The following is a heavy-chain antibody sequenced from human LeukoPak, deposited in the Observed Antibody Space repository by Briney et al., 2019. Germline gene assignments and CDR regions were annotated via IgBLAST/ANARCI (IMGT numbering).Heavy chain of an antibody. J-gene: IGHJ5*02. V-gene: IGHV1-2*02. D-gene: IGHD3-3*01. CDR3: ARGAVFGGNWFDP. Sequence: ASVKVSCKASGYTFTGYYIHWVRQAPGQGLEWMGWINPNSGDTNYAQKFQGRVTMTRDTSISTVYMELSRLGFGDTAVYYCARGAVFGGNWFDPWGQGTLVTVSS. CDR1: GYTFTGYY. CDR2: INPNSGDT.